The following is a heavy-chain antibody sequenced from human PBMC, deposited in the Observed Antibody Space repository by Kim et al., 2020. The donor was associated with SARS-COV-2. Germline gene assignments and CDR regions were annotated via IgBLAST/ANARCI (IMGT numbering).Heavy chain of an antibody. V-gene: IGHV3-72*01. CDR2: ITKTADRDNI. D-gene: IGHD1-26*01. J-gene: IGHJ4*02. CDR3: ARDGGGSQVGDY. CDR1: GFTFSDHF. Sequence: GGSLRLSCATSGFTFSDHFMDWVRQAPGKGLEWVARITKTADRDNIQYAASVRGRFSISRDDSSNSLYLFMNSLRIDDTAVYYCARDGGGSQVGDYWGQGTLVTVSS.